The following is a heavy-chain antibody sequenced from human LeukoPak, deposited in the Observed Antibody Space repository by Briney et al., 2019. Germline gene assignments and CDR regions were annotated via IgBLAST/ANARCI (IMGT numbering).Heavy chain of an antibody. V-gene: IGHV1-46*01. CDR3: ARSESGSYHKRGGDI. CDR2: INPSGGST. Sequence: GASVKVSCKASGYTFTSYYMHWVRQAPGQGLEWMGIINPSGGSTSYAQKFQGRVTMTRDTSTSTVYMELSSLRSEDTAVYYCARSESGSYHKRGGDIWGQGTMVTVSS. D-gene: IGHD1-26*01. CDR1: GYTFTSYY. J-gene: IGHJ3*02.